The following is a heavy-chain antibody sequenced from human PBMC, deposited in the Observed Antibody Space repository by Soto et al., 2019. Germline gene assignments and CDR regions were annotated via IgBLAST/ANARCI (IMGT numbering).Heavy chain of an antibody. V-gene: IGHV1-69*06. J-gene: IGHJ4*02. CDR1: GDTFTSNS. CDR3: ARGLFYAITYSGY. Sequence: QVQLVQSGAEVKKPGSSVKVSCKASGDTFTSNSLNWVRQAPGQGLEWMGGIIPVAGTTKYAQKSQDRVTITGDKSTNTAYPEPSSLRSDEPAVHYCARGLFYAITYSGYWGQGNAVTVPS. D-gene: IGHD2-15*01. CDR2: IIPVAGTT.